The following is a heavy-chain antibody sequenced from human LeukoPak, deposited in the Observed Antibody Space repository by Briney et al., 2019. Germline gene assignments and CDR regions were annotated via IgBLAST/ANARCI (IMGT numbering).Heavy chain of an antibody. V-gene: IGHV1-8*01. CDR1: GYTFTSYD. D-gene: IGHD3-10*01. CDR2: VNPNSGNT. CDR3: ARGVRGFRSEAFYYYMDV. J-gene: IGHJ6*03. Sequence: ASVRASCKASGYTFTSYDINWVRQATGQGLEWMGWVNPNSGNTGYAQKFQGRVTMTRNTSISTAYMELSSLRSEDTAVYYCARGVRGFRSEAFYYYMDVWGKGTTVTVSS.